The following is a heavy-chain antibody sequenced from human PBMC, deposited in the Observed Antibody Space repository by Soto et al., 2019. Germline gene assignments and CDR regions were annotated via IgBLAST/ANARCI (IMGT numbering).Heavy chain of an antibody. CDR1: GYTLTELS. J-gene: IGHJ4*02. D-gene: IGHD6-6*01. CDR3: ATDLSRYSSSSGYDY. CDR2: FDPEDGET. V-gene: IGHV1-24*01. Sequence: GASVKVSCKVSGYTLTELSMHWVRQAPGKGLEWMGGFDPEDGETIYAQKFQGRVTMTEDTSTDTAYMELSSLRSEDTAVYYCATDLSRYSSSSGYDYWGQGTLVTVSS.